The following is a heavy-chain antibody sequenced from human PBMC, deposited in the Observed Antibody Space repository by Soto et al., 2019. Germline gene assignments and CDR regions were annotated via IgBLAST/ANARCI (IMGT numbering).Heavy chain of an antibody. D-gene: IGHD6-19*01. CDR1: GGSISSGDYY. CDR2: IYYSGST. V-gene: IGHV4-30-4*01. CDR3: AREFRLVPFWFDP. J-gene: IGHJ5*02. Sequence: TLSLTCTVSGGSISSGDYYWSWIRQPPGKGLEWIGYIYYSGSTYYNPSLKSRVTISVDTSKNQFSLKLSSVTAADTAVYSCAREFRLVPFWFDPWGQGTPVTVYS.